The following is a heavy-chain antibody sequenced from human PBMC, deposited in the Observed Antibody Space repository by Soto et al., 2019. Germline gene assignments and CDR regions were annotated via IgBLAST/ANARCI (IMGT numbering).Heavy chain of an antibody. D-gene: IGHD3-22*01. CDR2: IDWDDDK. V-gene: IGHV2-70*04. J-gene: IGHJ4*02. CDR1: GFSLSTSGMR. CDR3: ARIGGDSSGYYYYFDY. Sequence: TFSGFSLSTSGMRVSWIRQPPGKALEWLARIDWDDDKFYSTSLKTRLTISKDTSKNQVVLTMTNMDPVDTATYYCARIGGDSSGYYYYFDYWGQGTLVTVSS.